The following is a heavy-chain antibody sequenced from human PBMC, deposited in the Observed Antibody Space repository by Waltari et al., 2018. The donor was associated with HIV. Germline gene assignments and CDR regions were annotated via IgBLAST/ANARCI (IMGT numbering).Heavy chain of an antibody. J-gene: IGHJ2*01. CDR3: ERGRPPVMLTLDSEWWTGWYFDL. CDR1: GGPFSDFY. V-gene: IGHV4-34*01. D-gene: IGHD2-8*01. CDR2: INGCGRH. Sequence: QVQLQQLAARLLKPSETLSRTCGVSGGPFSDFYWRWIRQSPGKGQEWIGEINGCGRHNYKTSLKVRPTMSAETSKNEFSLRLKAMTVADTARYFCERGRPPVMLTLDSEWWTGWYFDLWGRGTLITVSS.